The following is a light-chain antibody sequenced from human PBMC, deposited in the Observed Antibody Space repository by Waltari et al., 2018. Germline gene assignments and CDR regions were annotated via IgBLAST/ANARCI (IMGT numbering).Light chain of an antibody. CDR1: SSNIGRNA. CDR2: YDD. Sequence: QSVLTQPPSVSEAPRQRVTISCSGSSSNIGRNAVNWYQQLPGKAPKLLIYYDDLLPSGVSVRFSGSKSGTSASLAISGLQSEDEAHYYCAIWDDSLSGVVFGGGTKLTVL. CDR3: AIWDDSLSGVV. V-gene: IGLV1-36*01. J-gene: IGLJ3*02.